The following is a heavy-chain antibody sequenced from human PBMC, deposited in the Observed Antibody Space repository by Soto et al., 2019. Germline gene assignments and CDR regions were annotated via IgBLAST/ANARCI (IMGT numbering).Heavy chain of an antibody. CDR3: ARSGYHPFDY. J-gene: IGHJ4*02. V-gene: IGHV1-18*01. D-gene: IGHD3-22*01. CDR1: GYAFPHYV. CDR2: STHTGNT. Sequence: GASVQDTLKTSGYAFPHYVINWVRQAPGHGLEWMGFSTHTGNTNYAQNFQGRVVLTTATSTSTAYMEVTSLRSDDTAVDYCARSGYHPFDYWGQGTPVTVSS.